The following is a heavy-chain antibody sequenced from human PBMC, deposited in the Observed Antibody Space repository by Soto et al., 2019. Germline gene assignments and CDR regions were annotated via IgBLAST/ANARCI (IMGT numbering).Heavy chain of an antibody. CDR3: ARLRAYYDFWSGYSADY. CDR2: INHSGST. V-gene: IGHV4-34*01. D-gene: IGHD3-3*01. CDR1: GGSFSGYY. J-gene: IGHJ4*02. Sequence: LSLTCAVYGGSFSGYYWSWIRQPPGKGLEWIGEINHSGSTNYNPSLKSRVTISVDTSKNQFSLKLSSVTAADTAVYYCARLRAYYDFWSGYSADYWGQGTLVTVSS.